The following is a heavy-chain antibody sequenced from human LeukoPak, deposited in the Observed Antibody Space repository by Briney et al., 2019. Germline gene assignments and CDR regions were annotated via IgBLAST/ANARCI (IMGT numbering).Heavy chain of an antibody. Sequence: ASVKVSCKASGYTFTGYYMHWVRQAPGQGLEWMGWINPNSGGTDYAQKFRGRVTMTRDTSISTAYMELSSLTSDDTAVYYCTRVGGLNDFWSGYSSYWGQGTLVTVSS. CDR2: INPNSGGT. CDR3: TRVGGLNDFWSGYSSY. J-gene: IGHJ4*02. D-gene: IGHD3-3*01. CDR1: GYTFTGYY. V-gene: IGHV1-2*02.